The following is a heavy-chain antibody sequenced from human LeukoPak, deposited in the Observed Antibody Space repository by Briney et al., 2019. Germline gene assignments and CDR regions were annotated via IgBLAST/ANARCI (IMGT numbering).Heavy chain of an antibody. D-gene: IGHD4-17*01. V-gene: IGHV3-30-3*01. CDR2: ISYDGSNK. Sequence: GRSLRLSCAASGFTYSSYAMHWVRQAPGKGVEWVAVISYDGSNKYYADPVKGRFTIYRDNSKNTLYLQMNSLRAEDTAVYYCAGELTTTDAFDIWGPEAILTVSS. J-gene: IGHJ3*02. CDR3: AGELTTTDAFDI. CDR1: GFTYSSYA.